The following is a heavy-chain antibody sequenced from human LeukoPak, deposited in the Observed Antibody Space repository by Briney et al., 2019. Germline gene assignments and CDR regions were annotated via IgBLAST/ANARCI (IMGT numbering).Heavy chain of an antibody. CDR1: GFTFSDYY. V-gene: IGHV3-11*01. D-gene: IGHD6-19*01. J-gene: IGHJ4*02. CDR2: ISSSGSTI. CDR3: ARASTGYSSGWHLDY. Sequence: GGSLRLSCAASGFTFSDYYMSWIRQAPGKGLEWVSYISSSGSTIYYADSVKGRFTLSRDNAKNSLYLQMNSLRAEDTAVYYCARASTGYSSGWHLDYWGQGTLATVSS.